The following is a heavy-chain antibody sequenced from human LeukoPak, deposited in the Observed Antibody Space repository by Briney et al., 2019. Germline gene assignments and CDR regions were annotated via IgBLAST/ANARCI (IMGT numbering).Heavy chain of an antibody. CDR1: GYSISSGYY. V-gene: IGHV4-38-2*02. CDR2: IYHSGST. CDR3: ANGQPNAFDI. Sequence: SETLSLTCTVSGYSISSGYYWGWIRQPPGKGLEWIGSIYHSGSTYYNPSLKSRVTISVDTSKNQFSLELSSVTAADTAVYYCANGQPNAFDIWGQGTMVTVSS. D-gene: IGHD1-1*01. J-gene: IGHJ3*02.